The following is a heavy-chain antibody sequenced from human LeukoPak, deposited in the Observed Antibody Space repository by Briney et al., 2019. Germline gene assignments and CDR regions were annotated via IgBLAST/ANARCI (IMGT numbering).Heavy chain of an antibody. CDR1: GFTFSDYY. V-gene: IGHV3-11*06. Sequence: GGSLRLSCAASGFTFSDYYMSWIRQAPGKGLGWVSYISTGSSYTNYADSVKGRFTISRDNAKNSLSLQMNSLRAEDTAIYYCARAYGQVYFDNWGQGTLVTVSS. CDR3: ARAYGQVYFDN. CDR2: ISTGSSYT. J-gene: IGHJ4*02. D-gene: IGHD3-10*01.